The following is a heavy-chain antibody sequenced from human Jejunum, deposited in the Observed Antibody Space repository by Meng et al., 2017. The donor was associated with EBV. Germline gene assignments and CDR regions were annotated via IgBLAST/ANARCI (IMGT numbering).Heavy chain of an antibody. D-gene: IGHD2-21*02. CDR3: ARDLVSGNLKWFDP. J-gene: IGHJ5*02. CDR2: ISSYSGNT. CDR1: GYTFTDYG. V-gene: IGHV1-18*03. Sequence: QVQLVQSGAEVKKPGASVKVSCKASGYTFTDYGITWVRQAPGQGLEWMGWISSYSGNTKYAQKFQGRVTMTTDTFTTTTYMELRSLRSDDMAVYYCARDLVSGNLKWFDPWDQGPLVTVYS.